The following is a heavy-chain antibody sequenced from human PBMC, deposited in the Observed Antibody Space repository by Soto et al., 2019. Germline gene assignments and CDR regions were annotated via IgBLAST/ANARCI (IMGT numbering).Heavy chain of an antibody. CDR3: ASLGTLTRTYGDHWYFYF. CDR2: IIPILGIA. J-gene: IGHJ2*01. Sequence: SVKVSCKASGGTFSSYTISWVRQAPGQGLEWMGRIIPILGIANYAQKFQGRVTITADKSTSTAYMELSSLRSEDTAVYYCASLGTLTRTYGDHWYFYFWARGTLVTVSS. CDR1: GGTFSSYT. V-gene: IGHV1-69*02. D-gene: IGHD3-10*01.